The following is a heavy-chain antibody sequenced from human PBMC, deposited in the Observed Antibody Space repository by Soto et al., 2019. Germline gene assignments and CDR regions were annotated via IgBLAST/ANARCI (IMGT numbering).Heavy chain of an antibody. V-gene: IGHV1-69*06. CDR1: GGTFSYG. D-gene: IGHD1-26*01. CDR2: IIPLSGTT. J-gene: IGHJ4*01. Sequence: QEQLVQSGAEVKKPGSSVKVSCKASGGTFSYGISWVRRSPGQGLEWMGGIIPLSGTTKSAQQFQGIVTMTADISTNTAYMELSSLRSGDTAVYYCARQVFSGSYYAYWGHGTLVTLSS. CDR3: ARQVFSGSYYAY.